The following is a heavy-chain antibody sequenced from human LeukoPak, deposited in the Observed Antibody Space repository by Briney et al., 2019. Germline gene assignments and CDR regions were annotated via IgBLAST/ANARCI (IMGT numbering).Heavy chain of an antibody. J-gene: IGHJ4*02. CDR3: AKDPVRAAAVEAAGYFDY. V-gene: IGHV3-23*01. Sequence: PGGSPRLSCAASGFTFSSYAMSWVRQAPGKGLEWVSAISGSGGSTYYADSVKGRFTISRDNSKNTLYLQMNSLRAEDTAVYYCAKDPVRAAAVEAAGYFDYWGQGTLVTVSS. CDR1: GFTFSSYA. CDR2: ISGSGGST. D-gene: IGHD6-13*01.